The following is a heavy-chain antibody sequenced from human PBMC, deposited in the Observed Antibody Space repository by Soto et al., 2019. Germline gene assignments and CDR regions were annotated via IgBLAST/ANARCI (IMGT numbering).Heavy chain of an antibody. D-gene: IGHD2-8*01. CDR3: ARGDSTDCSNGVCSFFYNHDSDV. CDR1: GYSFTDYH. Sequence: ASVKVSCKASGYSFTDYHIHWVRQAPGQGLEWLGRINPKSGGTSTAQKFQGWVTMTTDTSISTASMELTRLTSDDTAIYYCARGDSTDCSNGVCSFFYNHDSDVWGQGTTVTVSS. V-gene: IGHV1-2*04. J-gene: IGHJ6*02. CDR2: INPKSGGT.